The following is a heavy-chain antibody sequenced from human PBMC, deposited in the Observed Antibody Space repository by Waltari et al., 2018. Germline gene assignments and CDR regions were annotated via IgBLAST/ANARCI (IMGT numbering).Heavy chain of an antibody. D-gene: IGHD3-3*02. CDR1: GFTFSNYW. CDR3: AGLAY. Sequence: EVQLVESGGGLVQPGGSLSISCAASGFTFSNYWMTWVRQAPGKGLEWVANIKEDGSEKYYVDSVKGRFTISRDNAKNSLYLQMNSLRAEDTAVYYCAGLAYWGQGTLVTVSS. CDR2: IKEDGSEK. J-gene: IGHJ4*02. V-gene: IGHV3-7*01.